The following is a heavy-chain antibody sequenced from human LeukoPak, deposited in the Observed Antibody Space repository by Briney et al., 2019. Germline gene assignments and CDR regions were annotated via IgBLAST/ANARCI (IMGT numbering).Heavy chain of an antibody. CDR3: ARVPGGGTAAN. CDR1: GGSFSGYY. J-gene: IGHJ3*01. V-gene: IGHV4-34*01. CDR2: INHSGNT. Sequence: SETLSLTCAVYGGSFSGYYWSWIRQPPGKGLEWIGEINHSGNTNYNPSLKSRVTISVDTSKNQFSLKVSSVTAADTAVYYCARVPGGGTAANWGQGTMVTVSS. D-gene: IGHD1-7*01.